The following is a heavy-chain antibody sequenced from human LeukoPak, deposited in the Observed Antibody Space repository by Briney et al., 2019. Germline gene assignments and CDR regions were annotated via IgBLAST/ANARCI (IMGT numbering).Heavy chain of an antibody. CDR2: IYDSGAT. CDR1: GGSISDYY. J-gene: IGHJ4*02. CDR3: ARDRAAFYCASGLAY. D-gene: IGHD2-21*01. V-gene: IGHV4-59*01. Sequence: SETLSLTCTVSGGSISDYYWSWIRQSPGKGLEWIGYIYDSGATNYNPSLRSRLTISMDTSKTQVSLKMTSVTAADTAVYYCARDRAAFYCASGLAYWGQGILDTVSS.